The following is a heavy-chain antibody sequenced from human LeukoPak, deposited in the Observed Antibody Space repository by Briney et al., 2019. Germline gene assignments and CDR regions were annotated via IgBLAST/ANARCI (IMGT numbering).Heavy chain of an antibody. Sequence: SVKVSCKASGGTFSSYAISWVRQAPGQGLEWMGGIIPIFGTANYAQKFQGRVTITADESTSTAYMELSSLRSEDTAVYYCARVSGEARPPFWYYYYYMDVWGKGTTVTVSS. CDR2: IIPIFGTA. D-gene: IGHD6-6*01. J-gene: IGHJ6*03. CDR3: ARVSGEARPPFWYYYYYMDV. CDR1: GGTFSSYA. V-gene: IGHV1-69*13.